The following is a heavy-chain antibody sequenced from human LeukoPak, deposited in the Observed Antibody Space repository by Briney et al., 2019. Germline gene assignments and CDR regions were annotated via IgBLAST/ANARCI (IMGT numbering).Heavy chain of an antibody. D-gene: IGHD1-26*01. Sequence: PSETLSLTCTVSGGSISSHYWSWIRQPPGKGLEWIGYIYYSGSTNYNPSLKSRVTISVDTSKNQFSLKLSSVTAADTAVYYCASGGGSYAPDYWGRGTLVTVSS. V-gene: IGHV4-59*11. CDR3: ASGGGSYAPDY. CDR2: IYYSGST. CDR1: GGSISSHY. J-gene: IGHJ4*02.